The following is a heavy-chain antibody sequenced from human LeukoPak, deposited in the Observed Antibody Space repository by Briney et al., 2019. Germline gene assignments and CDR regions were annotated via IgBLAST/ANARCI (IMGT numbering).Heavy chain of an antibody. D-gene: IGHD2-8*01. J-gene: IGHJ4*02. CDR3: ARLKYCTNGVCYAGFDY. V-gene: IGHV1-3*01. CDR2: INAGNGNT. Sequence: GASVKVSCKASGYTFTSYAMHWVRQAPGQRLEWMGWINAGNGNTKYSQKFQGRVTITRDTSADTAYMELSSLRSEDTAVYYCARLKYCTNGVCYAGFDYWGQGTLVTVSS. CDR1: GYTFTSYA.